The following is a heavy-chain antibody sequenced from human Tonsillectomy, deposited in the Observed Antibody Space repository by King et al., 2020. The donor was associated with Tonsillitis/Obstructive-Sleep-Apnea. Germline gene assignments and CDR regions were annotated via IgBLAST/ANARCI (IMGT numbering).Heavy chain of an antibody. CDR2: IYPDDSDT. Sequence: QLVQSGAEVKKPGASLKISCKGSGYSFTNYWIGWVRQMPGKGLEWMGIIYPDDSDTRYSPSFQGQVTISADKSISTAYLKWSSLKASDTAMYYCAIKSGCSGGSCYSHFDSWGQGTLVTVSS. CDR1: GYSFTNYW. D-gene: IGHD2-15*01. CDR3: AIKSGCSGGSCYSHFDS. V-gene: IGHV5-51*01. J-gene: IGHJ4*02.